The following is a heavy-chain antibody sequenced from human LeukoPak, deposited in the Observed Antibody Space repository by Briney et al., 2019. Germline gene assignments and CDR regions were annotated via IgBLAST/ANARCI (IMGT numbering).Heavy chain of an antibody. CDR2: IYTSGST. CDR3: ARDRYNYGLDY. CDR1: GGSISSGSYS. D-gene: IGHD5-18*01. V-gene: IGHV4-61*02. J-gene: IGHJ4*02. Sequence: SETLSLTCTVSGGSISSGSYSWSWIRQPAGKGLEWIGRIYTSGSTNYNPSLKSRVTISVDTSKNQFSLKLSSVTATDTAVYYCARDRYNYGLDYRGQGTLVTVSS.